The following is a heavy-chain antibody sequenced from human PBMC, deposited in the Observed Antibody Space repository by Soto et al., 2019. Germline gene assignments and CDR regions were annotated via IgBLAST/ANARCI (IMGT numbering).Heavy chain of an antibody. CDR2: IDPSDSYT. V-gene: IGHV5-10-1*01. CDR1: GYSFTSYW. J-gene: IGHJ6*02. Sequence: LGESLQISCKGSGYSFTSYWISWVRQMPGKGLEWMGRIDPSDSYTNYSPSFQGHVTISADKSISTAYLQWSSLKASDTAMYYCAASIAECPHYYYGRDVWGLGTPVTVS. D-gene: IGHD6-13*01. CDR3: AASIAECPHYYYGRDV.